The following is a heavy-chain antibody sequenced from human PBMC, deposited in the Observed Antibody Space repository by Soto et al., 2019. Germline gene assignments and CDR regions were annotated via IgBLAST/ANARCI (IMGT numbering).Heavy chain of an antibody. CDR2: IYYSGST. D-gene: IGHD2-21*01. J-gene: IGHJ4*02. CDR3: ARLDSRKGHCYDY. V-gene: IGHV4-39*01. CDR1: GGSISSRSYY. Sequence: SETLSLTCTVSGGSISSRSYYWGWIRQPPGKGLEWIGSIYYSGSTYYNPSLKSRVTISVDTSKNQFSLKLRSVTAEDTAVYYCARLDSRKGHCYDYWGQGTLVTVSS.